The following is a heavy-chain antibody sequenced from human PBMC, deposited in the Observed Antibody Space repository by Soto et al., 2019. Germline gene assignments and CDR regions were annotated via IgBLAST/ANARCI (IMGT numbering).Heavy chain of an antibody. CDR3: ARGYCSGGSCYYDGNDAFDI. D-gene: IGHD2-15*01. CDR1: GGTFSSYT. J-gene: IGHJ3*02. Sequence: QVLLVQSGAEVKKPGSSVKVSCKASGGTFSSYTISWVRQAPGQGLEWMGRIIPILGIANYAQKFQGRVTITADKSTSTAYMELSSLRSEDTAVYYCARGYCSGGSCYYDGNDAFDIWGQGTMVTVSS. V-gene: IGHV1-69*02. CDR2: IIPILGIA.